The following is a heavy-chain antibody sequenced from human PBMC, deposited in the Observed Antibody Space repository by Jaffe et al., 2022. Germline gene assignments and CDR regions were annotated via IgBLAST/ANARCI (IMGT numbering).Heavy chain of an antibody. Sequence: QVQLQESGPGLVKPSETLSLTCAVSGYSISSGYYWGWIRQPPGKGLEWIGSIYHSGSTYYNPSLKSRVTISVDTSKNQFSLKLSSVTAADTAVYYCATLMTYYDILTGRRHTRGAFDIWGQGTMVTVSS. V-gene: IGHV4-38-2*01. CDR3: ATLMTYYDILTGRRHTRGAFDI. D-gene: IGHD3-9*01. CDR2: IYHSGST. CDR1: GYSISSGYY. J-gene: IGHJ3*02.